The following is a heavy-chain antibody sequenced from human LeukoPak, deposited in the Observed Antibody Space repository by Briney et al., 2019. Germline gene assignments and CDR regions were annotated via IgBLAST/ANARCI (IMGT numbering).Heavy chain of an antibody. CDR1: GFTFSNYW. CDR3: AKRAGSYYYHGMDV. V-gene: IGHV3-7*03. D-gene: IGHD6-13*01. Sequence: PGGSLRLSCAASGFTFSNYWVSWVRQAPGKGLEWVANIKQDGSETYYVDSVKGRFTISRDNAKNSLFLQMNSLTADDTAVYYCAKRAGSYYYHGMDVWGQGTTVTVSS. CDR2: IKQDGSET. J-gene: IGHJ6*02.